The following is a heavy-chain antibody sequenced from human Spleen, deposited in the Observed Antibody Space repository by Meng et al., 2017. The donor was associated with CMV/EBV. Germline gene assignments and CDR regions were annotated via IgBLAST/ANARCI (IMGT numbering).Heavy chain of an antibody. J-gene: IGHJ4*02. CDR2: IYTSGST. CDR3: ARAGDSSSSHFDY. D-gene: IGHD6-6*01. CDR1: GGSISSYY. V-gene: IGHV4-4*07. Sequence: QVHAQDSGPGLVKPSEPLALPCTVSGGSISSYYWSWIRQPAGKGLEWIGRIYTSGSTNYNPSLKSRVTMSVDTSKNQFSLKLSSVTAADTAVYYCARAGDSSSSHFDYWGQGTLVTVSS.